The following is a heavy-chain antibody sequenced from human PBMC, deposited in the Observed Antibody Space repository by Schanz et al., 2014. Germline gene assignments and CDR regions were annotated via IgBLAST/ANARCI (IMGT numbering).Heavy chain of an antibody. CDR2: INPNSGET. Sequence: QVQLVQSGPEVKKPGASVRLSCKASGYNFNRHDISWVRQAPGQGLEWMGWINPNSGETNYEQKFKGRVTLTSDTSISTAFMELSGLTSDDTATYFCARARYTGYDCSGYWGQGTLLIVSS. CDR3: ARARYTGYDCSGY. CDR1: GYNFNRHD. D-gene: IGHD5-12*01. J-gene: IGHJ4*02. V-gene: IGHV1-2*02.